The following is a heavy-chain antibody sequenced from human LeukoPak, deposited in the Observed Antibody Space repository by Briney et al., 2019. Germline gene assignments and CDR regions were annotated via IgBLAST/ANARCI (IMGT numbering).Heavy chain of an antibody. CDR2: IYYSGST. CDR1: GGSISSYY. V-gene: IGHV4-59*01. CDR3: ARGATVTTPFDY. D-gene: IGHD4-17*01. J-gene: IGHJ4*02. Sequence: SETLSLTCTVSGGSISSYYWSWIRQPPGNGLEWIGYIYYSGSTNYNPSLKSRVTISVDTSKNQFSLKLSSVTAADTAVYYCARGATVTTPFDYCGQGTLVTVSS.